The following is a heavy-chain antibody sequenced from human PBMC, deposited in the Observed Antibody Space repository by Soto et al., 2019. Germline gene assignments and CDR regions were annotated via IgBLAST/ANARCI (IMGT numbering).Heavy chain of an antibody. CDR2: IFYTGTT. D-gene: IGHD2-21*01. CDR1: GGFVNSVNNY. J-gene: IGHJ4*02. V-gene: IGHV4-61*01. Sequence: SETLSLTCTVSGGFVNSVNNYWSWIRQPPGKGLEWIAYIFYTGTTNYSPSLRSRITISLDMSKNQVSLKLSSVTAADTAIYYCARVGRNSRSEPKAIAYWGQGTLVTVSS. CDR3: ARVGRNSRSEPKAIAY.